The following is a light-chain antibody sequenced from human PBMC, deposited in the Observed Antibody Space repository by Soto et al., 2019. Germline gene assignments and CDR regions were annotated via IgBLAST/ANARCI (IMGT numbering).Light chain of an antibody. V-gene: IGKV2-28*01. J-gene: IGKJ1*01. Sequence: DIVMTQSPLSLPVTPGEPASISCRSSQSLLHSNGYNYLDWYLQKPGQSPQLLIYLGSNRASGVPDRFSGGGSGTDFTLKISRVEAEDVGVYYCMQALQTPPTFGQGTKVESK. CDR2: LGS. CDR3: MQALQTPPT. CDR1: QSLLHSNGYNY.